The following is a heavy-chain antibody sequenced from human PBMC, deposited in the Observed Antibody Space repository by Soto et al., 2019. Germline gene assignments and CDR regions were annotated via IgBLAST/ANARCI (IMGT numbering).Heavy chain of an antibody. CDR3: AKQKAQFSSSSAFDY. J-gene: IGHJ4*02. CDR2: IIPIFGTA. CDR1: GGTFSSYA. Sequence: SVKVSCKASGGTFSSYAISWVRQAPGQGLEWMGGIIPIFGTANYAQKFQGRVTITADESTSTAYMELSSLRSEDTAVYYCAKQKAQFSSSSAFDYWGQGTLVTVSS. D-gene: IGHD6-6*01. V-gene: IGHV1-69*13.